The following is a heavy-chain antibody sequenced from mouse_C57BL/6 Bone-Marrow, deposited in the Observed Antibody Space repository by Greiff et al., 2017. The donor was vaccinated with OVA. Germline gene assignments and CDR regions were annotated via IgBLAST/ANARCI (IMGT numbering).Heavy chain of an antibody. D-gene: IGHD1-1*01. V-gene: IGHV1-61*01. CDR2: IYPSDSET. CDR3: AREGGYGSSRYWYFDV. Sequence: QVQLQQPGAELVRPGSSVKLSCKASGYTFTSYWMDWVKQRPGQGLEWIGNIYPSDSETHYNQKFKDKATLTVDKSSSTAYMQLSRLTSEDSAVYSGAREGGYGSSRYWYFDVWGTGTTVTVSS. J-gene: IGHJ1*03. CDR1: GYTFTSYW.